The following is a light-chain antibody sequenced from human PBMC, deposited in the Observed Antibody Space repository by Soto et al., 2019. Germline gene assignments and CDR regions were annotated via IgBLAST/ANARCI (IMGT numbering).Light chain of an antibody. CDR2: EVS. CDR3: SSYAGSNSVV. J-gene: IGLJ2*01. Sequence: QSALTQPPSASGSPGQSVTISCTGSSSDVGGYNYVSWYQQHPGKAPKLMIYEVSKRPSGVPDRFSGSKSGNTASLIVSGLQAEDEADYYCSSYAGSNSVVFGGGTKLTV. V-gene: IGLV2-8*01. CDR1: SSDVGGYNY.